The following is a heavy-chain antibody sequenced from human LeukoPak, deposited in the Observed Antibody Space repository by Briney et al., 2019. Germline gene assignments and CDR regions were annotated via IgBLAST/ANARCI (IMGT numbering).Heavy chain of an antibody. J-gene: IGHJ5*02. D-gene: IGHD4-23*01. CDR3: ARSVANWFDP. Sequence: PSETLSLTCTVSGDSINSYYWSWIRQPPGKGLEWIGYIYYSGSTNYNPSLKSRVTISVDTSKNQFSLKLSSVTAAGTAVYYCARSVANWFDPWGQGTLVTVSS. CDR2: IYYSGST. CDR1: GDSINSYY. V-gene: IGHV4-59*01.